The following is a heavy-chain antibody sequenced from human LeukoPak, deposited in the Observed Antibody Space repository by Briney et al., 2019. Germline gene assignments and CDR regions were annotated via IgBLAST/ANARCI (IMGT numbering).Heavy chain of an antibody. CDR2: ISSNGGST. Sequence: GGSLRLSCSASGFTFSSYAMHWVRQAPGKGLEYVSAISSNGGSTYYADSVKGRFTISRDNAKNTLYLQMNSLRAEDAVVYYCARGPQALTSLYAFDVWGQGTMVTVSS. V-gene: IGHV3-64*04. CDR3: ARGPQALTSLYAFDV. CDR1: GFTFSSYA. J-gene: IGHJ3*01.